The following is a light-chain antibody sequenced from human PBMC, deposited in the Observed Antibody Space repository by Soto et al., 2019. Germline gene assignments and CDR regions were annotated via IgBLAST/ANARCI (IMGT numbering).Light chain of an antibody. CDR3: QQYDNFPYT. V-gene: IGKV1-33*01. J-gene: IGKJ2*01. CDR2: DAS. Sequence: DVQLTQSPSSLSASVGDRVTITCQASQDISNYLSWFQQQPGKAPKLLIYDASKLQTGVPSRFSGSGSGTDFTFSINSLQLEDIATYFCQQYDNFPYTFGQGTKLEIE. CDR1: QDISNY.